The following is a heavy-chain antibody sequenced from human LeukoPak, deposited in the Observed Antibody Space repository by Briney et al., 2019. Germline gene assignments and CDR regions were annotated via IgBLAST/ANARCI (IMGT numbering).Heavy chain of an antibody. Sequence: SETLSLTCTVSGVSISSDYWSWIRQPPGKGLEWIGYLFYSGSTNYNPSLKSRVTISVDTSKNQFSLKLSSVTAADTAVYYCARGSWPAFDIWGQGTMVTVSS. CDR3: ARGSWPAFDI. V-gene: IGHV4-59*01. CDR2: LFYSGST. J-gene: IGHJ3*02. CDR1: GVSISSDY.